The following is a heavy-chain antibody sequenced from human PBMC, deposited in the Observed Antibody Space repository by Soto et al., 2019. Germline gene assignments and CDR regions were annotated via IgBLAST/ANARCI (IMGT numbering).Heavy chain of an antibody. CDR2: INTGNGNT. CDR3: ARAISGYVT. Sequence: QVQLVQSGAEVKKPGASVKVSCKASGITYTTYAIHWVRQAPGQGLEWMGWINTGNGNTRYSQSFQGIVTLTTDTSANTAYMDLNSLTSEDTAVYYCARAISGYVTWGQGTLITVSS. J-gene: IGHJ5*02. V-gene: IGHV1-3*04. D-gene: IGHD5-12*01. CDR1: GITYTTYA.